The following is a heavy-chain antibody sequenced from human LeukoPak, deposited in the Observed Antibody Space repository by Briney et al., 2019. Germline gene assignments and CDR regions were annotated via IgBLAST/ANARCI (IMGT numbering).Heavy chain of an antibody. CDR1: GFTFSDYR. Sequence: GGSLGLSCGASGFTFSDYRMHWVRQAPGKGLAWVASITNSGRYTYYADSVKGRFTISRDNAQSPLFLQMHSLRAEDTAVYFCATSGGFVLPNAITGNWYMDVWGRGTSVTVSS. CDR2: ITNSGRYT. D-gene: IGHD2-2*01. J-gene: IGHJ6*03. V-gene: IGHV3-21*01. CDR3: ATSGGFVLPNAITGNWYMDV.